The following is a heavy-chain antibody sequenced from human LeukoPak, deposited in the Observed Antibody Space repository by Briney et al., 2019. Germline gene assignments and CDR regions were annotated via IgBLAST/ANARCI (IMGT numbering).Heavy chain of an antibody. D-gene: IGHD1-26*01. CDR3: ARASTLEPRIVGASGAFDI. V-gene: IGHV1-8*01. Sequence: GASVKVSCKASGYTFTSYDINWVRQATGQGLEWMGWMNPNSGNTGYAQKFQGRVTMTRNTSTSTAYMELSSLRSEDTAVYYCARASTLEPRIVGASGAFDIWGQGTMVTVSS. CDR1: GYTFTSYD. CDR2: MNPNSGNT. J-gene: IGHJ3*02.